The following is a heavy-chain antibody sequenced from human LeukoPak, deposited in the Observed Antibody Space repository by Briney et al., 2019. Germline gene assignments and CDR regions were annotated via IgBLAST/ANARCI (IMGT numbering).Heavy chain of an antibody. V-gene: IGHV3-20*04. CDR3: ARDLRVVITGSFDS. CDR1: GLSFDDYG. CDR2: INWNGDST. D-gene: IGHD3-22*01. Sequence: GGSLRLSCAASGLSFDDYGLTWVRQAPGKGLEWVSGINWNGDSTDYADSVKGRFTTSRDNAKNSLYLQMNSLRAEDTALYYCARDLRVVITGSFDSWGQGTLVTVSS. J-gene: IGHJ4*02.